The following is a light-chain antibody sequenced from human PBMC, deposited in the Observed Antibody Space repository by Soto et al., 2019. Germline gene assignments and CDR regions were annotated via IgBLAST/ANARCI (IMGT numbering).Light chain of an antibody. CDR1: SSNIGNNT. Sequence: QSVLTQPPSASVTPGQRVSISCSGSSSNIGNNTVNWYQQFPETAPRLLIYTTNQRPSGVPDRFSGSKSGTSASLAISGLQSEDGADYYCAAWDDSLNGPVFGGGTKVTVL. J-gene: IGLJ3*02. V-gene: IGLV1-44*01. CDR2: TTN. CDR3: AAWDDSLNGPV.